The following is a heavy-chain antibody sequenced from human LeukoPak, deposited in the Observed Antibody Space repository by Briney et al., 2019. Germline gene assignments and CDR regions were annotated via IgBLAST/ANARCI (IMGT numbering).Heavy chain of an antibody. J-gene: IGHJ3*02. CDR1: GGSISSYY. D-gene: IGHD3-22*01. V-gene: IGHV4-59*01. Sequence: SETLSLTCTVSGGSISSYYWSWIRQPPGKGLEWIGYIYYSGSTNYNPSLKSRVTISVDTSKNQFSLKLSSVTAADTAVYYRVRDSSGYYGTVSPWTNAFDIWGQGTMVTVSS. CDR2: IYYSGST. CDR3: VRDSSGYYGTVSPWTNAFDI.